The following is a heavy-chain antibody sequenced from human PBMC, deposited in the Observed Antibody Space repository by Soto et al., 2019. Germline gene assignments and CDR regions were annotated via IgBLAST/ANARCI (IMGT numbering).Heavy chain of an antibody. J-gene: IGHJ4*02. CDR3: ARESLGYCSTTNCYKVDY. CDR2: ISSSSSYI. CDR1: GFTFSSYS. Sequence: GGSLRLSCAASGFTFSSYSMNWVRQAPGKGLEWISSISSSSSYIYYADSVKGRFTISRYNAKNSLYLQMNSLRAEDTAVYYCARESLGYCSTTNCYKVDYWGQGTLVTVSS. D-gene: IGHD2-2*02. V-gene: IGHV3-21*01.